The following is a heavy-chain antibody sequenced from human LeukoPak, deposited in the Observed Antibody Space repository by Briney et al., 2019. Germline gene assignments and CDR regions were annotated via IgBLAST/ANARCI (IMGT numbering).Heavy chain of an antibody. D-gene: IGHD6-13*01. J-gene: IGHJ4*02. CDR1: GFTFSNAW. Sequence: GSLRLSCAASGFTFSNAWMSWVRQAPGKGLEWIGEINHSGSTNYNPSLKSRVTISVDTSKNQFSLKLSSVTAADTAVYYCARLSLYSSSNWGQGTLVTVSS. CDR2: INHSGST. V-gene: IGHV4-34*01. CDR3: ARLSLYSSSN.